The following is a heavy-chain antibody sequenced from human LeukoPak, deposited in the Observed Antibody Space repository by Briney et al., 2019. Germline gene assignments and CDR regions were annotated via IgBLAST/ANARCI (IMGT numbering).Heavy chain of an antibody. CDR3: AREADTAMVTWAFDI. J-gene: IGHJ3*02. Sequence: GGSLRLSCAAYGFTFSGYDMNWVRQAPGKGLEWVADIKHDGSTKYYADSVKGGFTISRGNSKNTLYLQMNSLRAEDTAVYYCAREADTAMVTWAFDIWGQGTMVTVSS. D-gene: IGHD5-18*01. V-gene: IGHV3-33*01. CDR1: GFTFSGYD. CDR2: IKHDGSTK.